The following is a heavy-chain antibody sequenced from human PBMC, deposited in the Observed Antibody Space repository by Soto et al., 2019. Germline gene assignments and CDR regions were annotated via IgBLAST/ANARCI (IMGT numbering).Heavy chain of an antibody. J-gene: IGHJ4*02. CDR1: GYRFITYW. V-gene: IGHV5-51*01. CDR3: AIQCYSKCTSGG. Sequence: PGESLKISCKASGYRFITYWIGWVRQMPGKGLEWMGIIYPGDSDTRYSPSFQGQVTISAYKSITTAYLQWSSLKASYTAMYYCAIQCYSKCTSGGWGQGTLVTVSS. CDR2: IYPGDSDT. D-gene: IGHD3-10*01.